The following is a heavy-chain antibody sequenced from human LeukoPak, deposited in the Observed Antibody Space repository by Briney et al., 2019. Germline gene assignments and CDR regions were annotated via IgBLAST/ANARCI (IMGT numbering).Heavy chain of an antibody. CDR1: GGSFSGYY. D-gene: IGHD3-10*01. J-gene: IGHJ4*02. Sequence: PSETLSLTCAVYGGSFSGYYWSWVRQPPGKGLEGSGEINHSGSTKYNPSLKSRFTISVDPSKNQFSLKLSSVTAAATAVYYCARGTRFAFTVRGGYDYWGQGTLVTVSS. CDR3: ARGTRFAFTVRGGYDY. CDR2: INHSGST. V-gene: IGHV4-34*01.